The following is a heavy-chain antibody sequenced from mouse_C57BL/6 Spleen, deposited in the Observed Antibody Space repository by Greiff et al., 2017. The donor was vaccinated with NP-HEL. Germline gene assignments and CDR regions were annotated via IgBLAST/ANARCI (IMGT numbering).Heavy chain of an antibody. CDR1: GYTFTEYT. Sequence: VQLQQSGAELVKPGASVKLSCKASGYTFTEYTIHWVKQRPGQGLEWIGWFYPGSGRTKYNQKFKDKATLTADKSSSTVYMWLSRLTSEDSAVYFCARLEDVYYFDYWGQGTTLTVSS. CDR2: FYPGSGRT. J-gene: IGHJ2*01. CDR3: ARLEDVYYFDY. V-gene: IGHV1-62-2*01.